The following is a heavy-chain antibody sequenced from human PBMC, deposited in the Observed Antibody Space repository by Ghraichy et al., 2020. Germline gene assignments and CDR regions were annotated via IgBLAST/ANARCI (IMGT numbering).Heavy chain of an antibody. D-gene: IGHD2-2*01. CDR2: ISSSSSYI. Sequence: GGSLRLSCAASGFTFSSYSMNWVRQAPGKGLEWVSSISSSSSYIYYADSVKGRFTISRDNAKNSLYLQMNSLRAEDTAVYYCARVIVVVPYYMDVWGKGTTVTVSS. J-gene: IGHJ6*03. CDR3: ARVIVVVPYYMDV. V-gene: IGHV3-21*01. CDR1: GFTFSSYS.